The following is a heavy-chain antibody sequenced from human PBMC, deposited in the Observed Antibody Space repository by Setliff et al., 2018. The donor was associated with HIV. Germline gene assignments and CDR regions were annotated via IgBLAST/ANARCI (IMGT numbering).Heavy chain of an antibody. J-gene: IGHJ4*02. D-gene: IGHD3-16*01. Sequence: SETLSLTCTVSGASMSGYFWAWIRQPPGKGLEWIGSVYYGGDTYYNPSLKSRVTISADTSNNQFSLKLNSLTAADTAIYYCARDSRMIMEGTDYWGQGILVTVSS. CDR3: ARDSRMIMEGTDY. CDR1: GASMSGYF. V-gene: IGHV4-39*01. CDR2: VYYGGDT.